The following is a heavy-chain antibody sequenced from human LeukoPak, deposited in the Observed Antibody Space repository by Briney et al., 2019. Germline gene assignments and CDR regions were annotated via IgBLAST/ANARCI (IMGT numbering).Heavy chain of an antibody. D-gene: IGHD6-19*01. J-gene: IGHJ4*02. Sequence: PGGSLRLSCAASGFTVRSNYMSWVRQAPGKGLEWVSVIYSGGSTYYADAVKGRFTIPRDNANNTLYLQMNSLRAEDTAVYYCARPGYSSGWYYYFDYWGQGTLVTVSS. CDR3: ARPGYSSGWYYYFDY. CDR2: IYSGGST. CDR1: GFTVRSNY. V-gene: IGHV3-53*01.